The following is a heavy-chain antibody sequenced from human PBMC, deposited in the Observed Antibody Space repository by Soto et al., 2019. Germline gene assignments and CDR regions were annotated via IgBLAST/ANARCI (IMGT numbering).Heavy chain of an antibody. Sequence: EVQLLESGGGLVQPGGSLRLSCAASGFTFSNYALSWVRQAPGKALEWVSAITGSGDRTYYADSVKGRFTVSRDNSKNTLSLEMNSLSAEDTALYYCAKGLGSGSYAASDSWGQGTLFTVSS. CDR3: AKGLGSGSYAASDS. V-gene: IGHV3-23*01. D-gene: IGHD1-26*01. CDR2: ITGSGDRT. CDR1: GFTFSNYA. J-gene: IGHJ5*01.